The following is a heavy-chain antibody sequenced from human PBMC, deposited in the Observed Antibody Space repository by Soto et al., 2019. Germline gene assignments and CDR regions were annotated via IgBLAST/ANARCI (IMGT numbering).Heavy chain of an antibody. J-gene: IGHJ5*02. V-gene: IGHV3-33*01. D-gene: IGHD4-17*01. CDR1: GFTFSSYG. Sequence: PGGSLRLSCAASGFTFSSYGMHWVRQAPGKGLEWVAVIWYDGSNKYYADSVKGRFTISRDNSKNTLYLQMNSLRAEDTAVYYCARDYGDYSRHQNWFDPWGQGTLVTVSS. CDR2: IWYDGSNK. CDR3: ARDYGDYSRHQNWFDP.